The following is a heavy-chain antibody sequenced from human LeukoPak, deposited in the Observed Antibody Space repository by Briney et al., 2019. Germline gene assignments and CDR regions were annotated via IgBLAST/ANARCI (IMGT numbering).Heavy chain of an antibody. CDR3: HPLAYVTN. V-gene: IGHV3-74*01. Sequence: GRSLRLSCVASGFTFSKYAMTWVRQAPGKGLVWVALIKDDGYSTNYADSVKGRFTASRDDAKNTVYLQMSSLRAEDTAVYYCHPLAYVTNWGQGTLVTVSS. D-gene: IGHD2-8*01. CDR2: IKDDGYST. J-gene: IGHJ4*02. CDR1: GFTFSKYA.